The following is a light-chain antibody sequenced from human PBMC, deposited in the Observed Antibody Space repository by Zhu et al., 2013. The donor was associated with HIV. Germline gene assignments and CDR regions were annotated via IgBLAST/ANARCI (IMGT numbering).Light chain of an antibody. CDR3: STWDGSPSAGAVV. CDR1: SSNIGNNY. V-gene: IGLV1-51*01. J-gene: IGLJ3*02. CDR2: DNH. Sequence: QSVLTQPPSVSAAPGQKVTISCSGSSSNIGNNYVSWYQQFPGTAPKVLIYDNHKRPSGIPDRFSGSRSGTSATLGITGLQTGDEADYYCSTWDGSPSAGAVVFGGGTKLTVL.